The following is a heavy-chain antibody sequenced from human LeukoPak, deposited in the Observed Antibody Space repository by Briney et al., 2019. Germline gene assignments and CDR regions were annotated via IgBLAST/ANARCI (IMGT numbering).Heavy chain of an antibody. D-gene: IGHD3-22*01. CDR2: IIPILGIA. CDR1: GGTFSSYT. Sequence: SVRVSCKASGGTFSSYTISWVRQAPGQGLEWMGRIIPILGIANYAQKFQGRVTITADKSTSTAYMELSSLRSEGTAVYYCARAYYDSSGYLYFDYWDQGTLVTVSS. V-gene: IGHV1-69*02. J-gene: IGHJ4*02. CDR3: ARAYYDSSGYLYFDY.